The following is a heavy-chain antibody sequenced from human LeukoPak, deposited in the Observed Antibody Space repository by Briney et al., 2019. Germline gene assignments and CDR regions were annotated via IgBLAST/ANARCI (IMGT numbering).Heavy chain of an antibody. D-gene: IGHD3-16*02. CDR1: GFTFSSYA. CDR2: ISGSGGST. Sequence: GGSLRLSCAASGFTFSSYAMSWVRQAPGKGLEWVSAISGSGGSTYYADSVKGRFTISRDNSKNTLYLQMSSLRAEDTAVYYCAKGEAAYDYVWGSYRHFDYWGQGTLVTVSS. V-gene: IGHV3-23*01. J-gene: IGHJ4*02. CDR3: AKGEAAYDYVWGSYRHFDY.